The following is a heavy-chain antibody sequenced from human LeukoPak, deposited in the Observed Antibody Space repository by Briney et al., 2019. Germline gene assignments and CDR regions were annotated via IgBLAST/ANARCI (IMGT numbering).Heavy chain of an antibody. V-gene: IGHV4-31*03. Sequence: PSQTLSLTCTVSGGSISRGGYYWSWIRQHPGKGLEWIGYIYYSGSTYYNPSLKSRVTISVDTSKNQFSLKLSSVTAADTAVYYCARDSVYCSGGSCYDAFDIWGQGTMVTVSS. CDR2: IYYSGST. J-gene: IGHJ3*02. CDR3: ARDSVYCSGGSCYDAFDI. D-gene: IGHD2-15*01. CDR1: GGSISRGGYY.